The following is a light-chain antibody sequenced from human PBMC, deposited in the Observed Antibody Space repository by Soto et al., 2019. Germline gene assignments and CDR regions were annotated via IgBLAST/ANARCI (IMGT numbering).Light chain of an antibody. Sequence: DIQMTQSPSSLSASVGDRVTITCRARQGISNYLAWYQQKPGKVPKLLIYAASTLQSGVPSRFSGSGPGTDFTLTISSLQPEDVATYYCQKYNRAPFTFGQGTRLEIK. V-gene: IGKV1-27*01. CDR3: QKYNRAPFT. CDR1: QGISNY. J-gene: IGKJ5*01. CDR2: AAS.